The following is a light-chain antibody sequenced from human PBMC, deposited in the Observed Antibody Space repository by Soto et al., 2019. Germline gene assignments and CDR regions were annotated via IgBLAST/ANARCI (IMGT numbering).Light chain of an antibody. CDR1: QTINNW. CDR3: QQHT. V-gene: IGKV1-5*01. Sequence: DIQMTQSPSTLSASVGDRVTITCRASQTINNWLAWYQQKPGKAPRLLIYDASTLESGVPSRFSGSASGTEFTLTISSLQPDDFATYYCQQHTFGQGTKVDIK. J-gene: IGKJ2*01. CDR2: DAS.